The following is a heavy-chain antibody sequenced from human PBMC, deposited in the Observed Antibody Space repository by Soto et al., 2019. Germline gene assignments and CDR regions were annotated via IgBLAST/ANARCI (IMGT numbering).Heavy chain of an antibody. CDR3: AREGPDVLRFLEWFHPLDPLDY. V-gene: IGHV4-59*12. CDR1: GGTISSYY. D-gene: IGHD3-3*01. CDR2: IYYSGST. J-gene: IGHJ4*02. Sequence: SETLSLTCTVSGGTISSYYWSWIRQPPGKGLEWIGYIYYSGSTNYNPSLKSRVTISVDTSKNQFSLKLSSVTAADTAVYYCAREGPDVLRFLEWFHPLDPLDYWGQGTLVTLSS.